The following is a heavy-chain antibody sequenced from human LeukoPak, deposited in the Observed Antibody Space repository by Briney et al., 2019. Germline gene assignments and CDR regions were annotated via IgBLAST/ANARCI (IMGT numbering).Heavy chain of an antibody. J-gene: IGHJ6*04. V-gene: IGHV3-48*03. Sequence: GGSLRLSCAASGFTFSSYEMNWVRQAPGKGLEWVSYISSSGSTIYYADSVKGRFTISRDNAKNSLYLQMNSLRAEDTAVYYCARAPIPDYYEARGGYYGMDVWAKGPRSPSPQ. CDR3: ARAPIPDYYEARGGYYGMDV. CDR1: GFTFSSYE. D-gene: IGHD3-22*01. CDR2: ISSSGSTI.